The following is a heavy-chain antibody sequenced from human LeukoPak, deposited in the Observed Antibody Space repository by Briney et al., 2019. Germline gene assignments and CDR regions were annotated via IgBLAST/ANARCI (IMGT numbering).Heavy chain of an antibody. CDR1: GYTFTSYG. J-gene: IGHJ6*03. CDR3: ATDAAAAGTVYYMDV. CDR2: ISAYNGNT. V-gene: IGHV1-18*01. D-gene: IGHD6-13*01. Sequence: ASVKVSCKASGYTFTSYGISWVRQAPGQGLEWMGWISAYNGNTNYAQKLQGRVTMTTDTSTSTAYMELRSLRSEDTAVYYCATDAAAAGTVYYMDVWGKGTTVTVSS.